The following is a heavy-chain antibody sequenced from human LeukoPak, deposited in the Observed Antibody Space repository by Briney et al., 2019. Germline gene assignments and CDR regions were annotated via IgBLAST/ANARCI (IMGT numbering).Heavy chain of an antibody. Sequence: GESLKTSCKGSGYSFTSYWIGWVRQMPGKGLEWMGIIYPGDSDTRYSPSLQGQVTISADKSINTAYLQWSSLKASDTAMYYCARHQGYNYGYVDYWGQGTLVTVSS. D-gene: IGHD5-18*01. J-gene: IGHJ4*02. CDR1: GYSFTSYW. CDR2: IYPGDSDT. V-gene: IGHV5-51*01. CDR3: ARHQGYNYGYVDY.